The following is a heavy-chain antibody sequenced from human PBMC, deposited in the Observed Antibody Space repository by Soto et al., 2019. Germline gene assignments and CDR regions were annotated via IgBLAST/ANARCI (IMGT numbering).Heavy chain of an antibody. CDR3: AKDMGNGGSCYSFRCDYYGMDV. CDR1: GFTFSSYA. CDR2: ISGSGATT. Sequence: EVQLLESGGGLVQPGGSLRLSCAASGFTFSSYAMSWVRQAPGKGLEWVSAISGSGATTYYADSVKGRFTISRDNSKNTLYLQMNSLRAEDTAVYYCAKDMGNGGSCYSFRCDYYGMDVWGQGTTVTVSS. V-gene: IGHV3-23*01. J-gene: IGHJ6*02. D-gene: IGHD2-15*01.